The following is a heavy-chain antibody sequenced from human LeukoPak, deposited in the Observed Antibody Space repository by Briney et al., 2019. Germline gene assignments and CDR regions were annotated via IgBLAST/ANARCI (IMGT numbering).Heavy chain of an antibody. V-gene: IGHV4-34*01. CDR3: ARPGGYTYYYGSGSYFDY. J-gene: IGHJ4*02. CDR1: GGSFSGYY. D-gene: IGHD3-10*01. Sequence: PSETLSLTCAVYGGSFSGYYWSWIRQPPGKGPEWIGEINHSGSTNYNPSLKSRVTISVDTSKNQFSLKLSSVTAADTAVYYCARPGGYTYYYGSGSYFDYWGQGTLVTVSS. CDR2: INHSGST.